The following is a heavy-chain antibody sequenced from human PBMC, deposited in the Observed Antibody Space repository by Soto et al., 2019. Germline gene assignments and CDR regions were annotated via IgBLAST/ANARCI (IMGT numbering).Heavy chain of an antibody. CDR2: IYHSGDT. J-gene: IGHJ4*02. CDR3: ARARIVVAGTIVDY. CDR1: GDSIGSYY. V-gene: IGHV4-38-2*02. D-gene: IGHD6-19*01. Sequence: TSETLSLTCTVSGDSIGSYYCGWIRQPPGKGLGWIGSIYHSGDTYYNPSLKSRVTISVDTSKNHFSLKLTSVTAADTAVYYCARARIVVAGTIVDYWGQGTLVTVSS.